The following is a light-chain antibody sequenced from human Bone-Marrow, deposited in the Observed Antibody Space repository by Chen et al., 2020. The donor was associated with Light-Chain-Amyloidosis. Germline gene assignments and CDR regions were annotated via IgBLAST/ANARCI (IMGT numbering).Light chain of an antibody. CDR2: DDS. CDR1: NIGSTS. Sequence: SYVLTQPSSVSVAPGQTATIACGGNNIGSTSVHWYQQTPGQAPLLVVYDDSDRPSGLPERLSWSNSGNTATLTISRVEAGDEADYYCQVWDGSRYRPVFGGGTKLAVL. J-gene: IGLJ3*02. CDR3: QVWDGSRYRPV. V-gene: IGLV3-21*02.